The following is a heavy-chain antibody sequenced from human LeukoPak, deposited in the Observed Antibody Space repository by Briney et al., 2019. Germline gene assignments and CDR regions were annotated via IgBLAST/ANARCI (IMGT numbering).Heavy chain of an antibody. D-gene: IGHD6-13*01. CDR2: IYYSGST. J-gene: IGHJ4*02. CDR3: ARGGSSSWFFDY. Sequence: PSETLSLTCSVSGVSISSDYWSWIRQPPGKGLEWIGYIYYSGSTNYNPSLKSRVTISVDTSKNQFSLKLSSVTAADTAVYYCARGGSSSWFFDYWGQGTLVTVSS. V-gene: IGHV4-59*01. CDR1: GVSISSDY.